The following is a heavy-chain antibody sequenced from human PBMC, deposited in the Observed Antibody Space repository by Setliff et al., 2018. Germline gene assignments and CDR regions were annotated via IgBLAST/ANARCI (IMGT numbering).Heavy chain of an antibody. CDR1: GFTFKTYA. CDR2: ITGSGGDR. CDR3: AKHVLSSGWPNDAFDF. D-gene: IGHD6-25*01. V-gene: IGHV3-23*01. J-gene: IGHJ3*01. Sequence: GGSLRLSCAASGFTFKTYAMSWVRQAPGKGLEWVSSITGSGGDRDYADSVKGRFTISRDNSKNTLYLQMNSLRAEDAAVYYCAKHVLSSGWPNDAFDFWGQGTMVTVSS.